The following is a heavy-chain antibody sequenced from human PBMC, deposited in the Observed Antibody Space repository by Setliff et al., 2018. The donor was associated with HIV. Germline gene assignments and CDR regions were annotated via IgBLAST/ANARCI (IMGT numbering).Heavy chain of an antibody. CDR2: INPAGGNS. J-gene: IGHJ4*02. V-gene: IGHV1-46*01. D-gene: IGHD2-2*01. CDR1: GYSFGDYY. Sequence: ASVTVSCKSSGYSFGDYYIHWVRQAPGQGLEWMGVINPAGGNSHYAQKFQGRVTVTRDASTSTVYMDLSSLRSDDTAVYFCARVYCSIASCYDEYYFDYWGQGTLVTVSS. CDR3: ARVYCSIASCYDEYYFDY.